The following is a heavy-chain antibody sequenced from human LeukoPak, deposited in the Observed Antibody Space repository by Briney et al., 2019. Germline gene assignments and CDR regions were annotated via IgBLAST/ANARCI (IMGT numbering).Heavy chain of an antibody. J-gene: IGHJ3*02. CDR3: ATRSFIVVVPAANDAFDI. D-gene: IGHD2-2*01. Sequence: ASVKVSCKASGYTFTSYDINWGRQATGQGLEWMGWMNPNSGNTGYDQKFQGRVTMTRNTSISTAYMELSSLRSEDTAVYYCATRSFIVVVPAANDAFDIWGQGKMVTVSS. CDR1: GYTFTSYD. CDR2: MNPNSGNT. V-gene: IGHV1-8*01.